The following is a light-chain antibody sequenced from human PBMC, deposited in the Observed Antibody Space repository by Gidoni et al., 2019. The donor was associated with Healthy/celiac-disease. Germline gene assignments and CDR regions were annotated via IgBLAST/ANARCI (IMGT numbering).Light chain of an antibody. J-gene: IGLJ2*01. CDR3: QAWDSSTVV. Sequence: SYELTHPPPVSLSPGQTASITCSGDKLGDKYACWYQQKPGQSAVLVIYQDSKRPSGIPERFSGSNSGNTATLTISGTQAMDEADYYCQAWDSSTVVFGGGTKLTVL. CDR1: KLGDKY. V-gene: IGLV3-1*01. CDR2: QDS.